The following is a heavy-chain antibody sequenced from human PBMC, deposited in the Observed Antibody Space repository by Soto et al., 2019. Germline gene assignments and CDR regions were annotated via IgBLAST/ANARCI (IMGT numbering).Heavy chain of an antibody. CDR2: ISYDGSNK. Sequence: GGSLRLSCAASGFTFSSYGMHWVRQAPGKGLEWVAVISYDGSNKYYADSVKGRFTISKDNSKNTLYLQMNSLRAEDTAVYYCAKDRERLDGMDVWGQGTTVTVSS. V-gene: IGHV3-30*18. J-gene: IGHJ6*02. D-gene: IGHD1-26*01. CDR3: AKDRERLDGMDV. CDR1: GFTFSSYG.